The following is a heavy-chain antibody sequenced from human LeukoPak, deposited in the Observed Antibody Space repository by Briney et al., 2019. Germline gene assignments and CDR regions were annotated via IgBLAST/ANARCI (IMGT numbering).Heavy chain of an antibody. CDR2: IYHSGST. CDR1: GGXISSGGYS. D-gene: IGHD2-2*01. V-gene: IGHV4-30-2*01. Sequence: PSETLSLTCAISGGXISSGGYSWSWIRQPPGKGLEWYGYIYHSGSTYYNPSLKSRVTISVDRSKNQFSLKLSSVTAADTAVYYCARGHIVVVPAAPVWFDPWGQGTLVTVSS. J-gene: IGHJ5*02. CDR3: ARGHIVVVPAAPVWFDP.